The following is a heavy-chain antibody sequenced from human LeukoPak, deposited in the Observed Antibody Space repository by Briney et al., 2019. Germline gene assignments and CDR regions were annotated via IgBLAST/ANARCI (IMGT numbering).Heavy chain of an antibody. D-gene: IGHD5-12*01. V-gene: IGHV3-23*01. Sequence: GGSLRLSCAASGFSFGNYAMSWVRQAPGKGLEWVSLIVSSSGSTFYADSVKGRFTISRDNSKNTLYLQMNSLRAEDTAVYYCAKGAYDYVELGYFDYWGQGTLVTVSS. CDR1: GFSFGNYA. CDR2: IVSSSGST. J-gene: IGHJ4*02. CDR3: AKGAYDYVELGYFDY.